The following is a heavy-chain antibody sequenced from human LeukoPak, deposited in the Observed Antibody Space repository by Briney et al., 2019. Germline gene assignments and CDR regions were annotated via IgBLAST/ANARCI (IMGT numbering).Heavy chain of an antibody. CDR1: GGSISSGGHY. CDR3: ARYFYDSSGYYLFDN. Sequence: SETLSLTCSVSGGSISSGGHYWSWVRQHPGKGLEWIGYIYYSGSTYYNPSLKSRVTISLDTSKNQFSLNLSSVTAADTAVYYCARYFYDSSGYYLFDNWGQGTLVTVSS. V-gene: IGHV4-31*03. D-gene: IGHD3-22*01. J-gene: IGHJ4*02. CDR2: IYYSGST.